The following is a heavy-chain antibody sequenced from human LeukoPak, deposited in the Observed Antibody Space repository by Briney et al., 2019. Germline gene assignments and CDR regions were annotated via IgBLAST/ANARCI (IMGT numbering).Heavy chain of an antibody. CDR1: GFTFSSYA. V-gene: IGHV3-23*01. J-gene: IGHJ4*02. D-gene: IGHD3-22*01. CDR2: ISGSGGST. Sequence: GGSLRLSCAAPGFTFSSYAMSWVRQAPGKGLEWVSAISGSGGSTYYADSVKGRFSISRDNSKNTLYLQMNSLRAEDTAVYYCAKDYYDSSGYYRGFDYWGQGTLVTVSS. CDR3: AKDYYDSSGYYRGFDY.